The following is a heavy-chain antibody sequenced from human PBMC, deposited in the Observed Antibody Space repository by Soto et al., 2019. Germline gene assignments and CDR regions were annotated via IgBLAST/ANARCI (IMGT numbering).Heavy chain of an antibody. CDR3: VRGRWLQLPQL. V-gene: IGHV4-59*01. D-gene: IGHD4-4*01. Sequence: TSETLSLTCTVSGGSISSYFWSWIRQPPGKGLEWIGYVYDSGSTNYNPSLNSRVTISVDTSKNQFSLKLNSVTAADTAVYYCVRGRWLQLPQLWGQGTLVTVSS. CDR1: GGSISSYF. J-gene: IGHJ4*02. CDR2: VYDSGST.